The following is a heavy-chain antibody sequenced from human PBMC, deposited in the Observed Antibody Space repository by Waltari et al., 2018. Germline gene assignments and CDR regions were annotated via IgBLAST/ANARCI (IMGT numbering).Heavy chain of an antibody. D-gene: IGHD3-3*01. Sequence: QVQLQESGPGLVKPSETLSLTCAVSGYSISSGYYWGWIRPPPGKGLEWIGSIYHRWSLYYKPSVKSGVTIVVDTAKDELSRKRSSLTDADTDVYDGARAWSREGADYWGQGTLVIVSS. J-gene: IGHJ4*02. CDR1: GYSISSGYY. V-gene: IGHV4-38-2*01. CDR3: ARAWSREGADY. CDR2: IYHRWSL.